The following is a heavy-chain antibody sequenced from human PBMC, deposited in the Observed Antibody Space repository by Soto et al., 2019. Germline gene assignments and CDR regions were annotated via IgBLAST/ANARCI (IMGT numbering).Heavy chain of an antibody. CDR1: GYTFTSYD. Sequence: AASVKVSCKASGYTFTSYDINWVRQATGQGLEWMGWMNPNSGNTGYAQKFQGRVTMTRNTSISTAYMELSSLRSEDTAVYYCARGRMVRGVNYYYYYGMDVWGQGTTVTVSS. D-gene: IGHD3-10*01. CDR3: ARGRMVRGVNYYYYYGMDV. CDR2: MNPNSGNT. J-gene: IGHJ6*02. V-gene: IGHV1-8*01.